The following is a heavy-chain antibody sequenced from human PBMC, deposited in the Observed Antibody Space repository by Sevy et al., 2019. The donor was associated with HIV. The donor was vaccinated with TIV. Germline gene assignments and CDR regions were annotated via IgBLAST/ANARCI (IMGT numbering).Heavy chain of an antibody. CDR3: AKTLGSIASPFDY. Sequence: GGYLRLSCAASGFSFNTYAMTWVRQAPGKGLEWVSVISNSGDRTYYADSVKGRFTISRDNSKNTLYLQMISLRAEDTAVYYCAKTLGSIASPFDYRGQGTQVTVSS. J-gene: IGHJ4*02. CDR1: GFSFNTYA. D-gene: IGHD7-27*01. V-gene: IGHV3-23*01. CDR2: ISNSGDRT.